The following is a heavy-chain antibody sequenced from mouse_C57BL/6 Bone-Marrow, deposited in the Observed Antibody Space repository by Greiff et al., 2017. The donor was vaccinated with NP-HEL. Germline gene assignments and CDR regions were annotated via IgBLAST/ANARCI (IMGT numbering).Heavy chain of an antibody. J-gene: IGHJ3*01. CDR2: IDPSDSYT. CDR3: ARCGYDRTWFAY. Sequence: QVQLKESGAELVKPGASVKLSCKASGYTFTSYWMQWVKQRPGQGLEWIGEIDPSDSYTNYNQKFKGKATLTVDTSSSTAYMQLSSLTSEDSAVYYCARCGYDRTWFAYWGQGTLVTVSA. CDR1: GYTFTSYW. V-gene: IGHV1-50*01. D-gene: IGHD2-2*01.